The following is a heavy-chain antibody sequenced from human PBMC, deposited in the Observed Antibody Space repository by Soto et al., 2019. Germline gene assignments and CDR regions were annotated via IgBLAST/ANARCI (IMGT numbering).Heavy chain of an antibody. Sequence: QVQLVESGGGVVQPGRSLRLSCAASGFTFSSYGMHWVRQAPGKGLEWVAVIWYDGSNKYYADSVKGRFTISRDNSKNTLYLQMNRLRAEDTAVYYCARGHCSSTSCYWFDYWGQGTLVTVSS. CDR2: IWYDGSNK. CDR1: GFTFSSYG. V-gene: IGHV3-33*01. CDR3: ARGHCSSTSCYWFDY. J-gene: IGHJ4*02. D-gene: IGHD2-2*01.